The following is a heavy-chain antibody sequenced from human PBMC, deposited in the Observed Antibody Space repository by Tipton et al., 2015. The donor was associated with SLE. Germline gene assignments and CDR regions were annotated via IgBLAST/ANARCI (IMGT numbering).Heavy chain of an antibody. D-gene: IGHD6-19*01. V-gene: IGHV4-59*11. Sequence: TLSLTCTVSGDSISSHYWSWIRQPPGKGLEWIGYFYYSGSTNYNPSLKSRITISVDTSKNQFSLKLSSETAADTAVYYCARVLAGAFDFWGQGTMVTVSS. CDR3: ARVLAGAFDF. J-gene: IGHJ3*01. CDR1: GDSISSHY. CDR2: FYYSGST.